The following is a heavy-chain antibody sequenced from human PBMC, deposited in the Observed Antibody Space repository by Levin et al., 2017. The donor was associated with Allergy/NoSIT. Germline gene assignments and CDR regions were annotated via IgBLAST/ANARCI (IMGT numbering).Heavy chain of an antibody. CDR2: VYSGGNT. J-gene: IGHJ3*02. CDR1: GFTVSSYY. V-gene: IGHV3-53*01. D-gene: IGHD2-8*01. Sequence: HPGGSLRLSCAASGFTVSSYYMSWVRQAPGKGPEWVSVVYSGGNTYYADSLRSRVTVTRDNSKNTLYLQMNSLRAEDTAVYYCARSGRYCTNGVCYIIFDIWGQGTMVTVSS. CDR3: ARSGRYCTNGVCYIIFDI.